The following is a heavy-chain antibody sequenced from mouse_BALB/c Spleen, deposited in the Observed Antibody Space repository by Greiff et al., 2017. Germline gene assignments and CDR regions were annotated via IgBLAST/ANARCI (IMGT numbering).Heavy chain of an antibody. CDR2: ISSGGSYT. Sequence: EVQGVESGGGLVKPGGSLKLSCAASGFTFSSYAMSWVRQTPEKRLEWVATISSGGSYTYYPDSVKGRFTISRDNAKNTLYLQMSSLRSEDTAMYYCANYYGSSYYAMDYWGQGTSVTVSS. D-gene: IGHD1-1*01. V-gene: IGHV5-9-3*01. CDR1: GFTFSSYA. CDR3: ANYYGSSYYAMDY. J-gene: IGHJ4*01.